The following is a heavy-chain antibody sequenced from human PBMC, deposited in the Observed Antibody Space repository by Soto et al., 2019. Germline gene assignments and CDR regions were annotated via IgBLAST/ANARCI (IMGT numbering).Heavy chain of an antibody. CDR2: IWYDGSHS. CDR1: GFTFSKYG. J-gene: IGHJ4*02. Sequence: HPGGSLRLSCAASGFTFSKYGMHWVRQAPSKGLEWVAVIWYDGSHSYHADSVKGRFTISRDNAKNTLYLQMNSLRDEDTAAYYCARDHYGDYATIDYWGQGTLVTVSS. CDR3: ARDHYGDYATIDY. D-gene: IGHD4-17*01. V-gene: IGHV3-33*01.